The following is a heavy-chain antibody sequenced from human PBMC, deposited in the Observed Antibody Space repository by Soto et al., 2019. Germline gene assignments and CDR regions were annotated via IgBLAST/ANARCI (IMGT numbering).Heavy chain of an antibody. CDR1: GYTFTHYG. Sequence: QVQLVQSGAEVKKPGASVKVSCKASGYTFTHYGITWVRQAPGQGLEWMGWINSFSGDTNYPQKLQGRLTMTTDTSTNTVYMELRTLRSDDTAVYYCARDRNSGGKYWYFDIWGRGTLVTVSS. J-gene: IGHJ2*01. V-gene: IGHV1-18*01. CDR2: INSFSGDT. CDR3: ARDRNSGGKYWYFDI. D-gene: IGHD2-15*01.